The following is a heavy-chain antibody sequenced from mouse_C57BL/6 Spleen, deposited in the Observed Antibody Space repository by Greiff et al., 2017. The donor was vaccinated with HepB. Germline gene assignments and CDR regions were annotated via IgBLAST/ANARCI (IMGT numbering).Heavy chain of an antibody. CDR2: IHPNSGST. V-gene: IGHV1-64*01. Sequence: VQLQQPGAELVKPGASVKLSCKASGYTFTSYWMHWVKQRPGQGLEWIGMIHPNSGSTNYNEKFKSKATLTVDKSSSTAYMQLSSLTSEDSAVYYCARDNDGYYVNFDYWGQGTTLTVSS. D-gene: IGHD2-3*01. CDR3: ARDNDGYYVNFDY. J-gene: IGHJ2*01. CDR1: GYTFTSYW.